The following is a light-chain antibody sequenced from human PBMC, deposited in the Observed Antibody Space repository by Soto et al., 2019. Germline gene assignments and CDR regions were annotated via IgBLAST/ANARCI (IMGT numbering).Light chain of an antibody. CDR3: QQSYSTPFT. J-gene: IGKJ3*01. CDR1: QSISSY. V-gene: IGKV1-39*01. Sequence: DIQMTQSPSSLSASVGDRVTITCRASQSISSYLNWYQQKPGKAPKLLIYAASSLQSGVPSRFSVSGSWTDFTLTISSLQPEDFATYYCQQSYSTPFTFGPGTKVDIK. CDR2: AAS.